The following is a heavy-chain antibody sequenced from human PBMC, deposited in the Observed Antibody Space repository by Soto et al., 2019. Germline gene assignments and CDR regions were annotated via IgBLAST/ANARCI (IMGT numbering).Heavy chain of an antibody. Sequence: GGSLRLSFAASGFTFSSYAMSWVRHAPGKGLEWVSAISGSGGSTYYADSVKGRFTISSDNSKNTLYLQMNSLRAEDTAVYYSAKDSNYYGGNHRLLDYWGQGTLVTVSS. CDR3: AKDSNYYGGNHRLLDY. CDR2: ISGSGGST. CDR1: GFTFSSYA. D-gene: IGHD4-17*01. J-gene: IGHJ4*02. V-gene: IGHV3-23*01.